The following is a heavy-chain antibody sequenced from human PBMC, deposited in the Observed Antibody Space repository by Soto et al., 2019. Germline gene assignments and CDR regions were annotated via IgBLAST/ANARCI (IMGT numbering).Heavy chain of an antibody. CDR1: VFTFSSFA. V-gene: IGHV3-23*01. Sequence: VGSLRLSCASSVFTFSSFAMSWVRQSPGKGLEWVSTINKSGGSTYYADSVKGRFTISRDNSKNMLFLQINGLRAEDTAVYYCAIDPTTNGTTFECLGRGTLVIVSS. CDR2: INKSGGST. J-gene: IGHJ4*02. CDR3: AIDPTTNGTTFEC. D-gene: IGHD1-1*01.